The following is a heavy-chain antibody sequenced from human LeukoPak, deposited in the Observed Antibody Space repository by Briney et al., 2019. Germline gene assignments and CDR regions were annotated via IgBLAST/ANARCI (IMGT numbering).Heavy chain of an antibody. CDR2: IIPIFGTA. CDR3: ARASSVYSSSSLGYYYYYMDV. Sequence: SVKVSCKASGGTFSSYAISWVRQAPGQGLEWMGGIIPIFGTANYAQKFQGRVTITADKSTSTAYMELSSLRSEDTAVYYCARASSVYSSSSLGYYYYYMDVWGKGTTVTVSS. CDR1: GGTFSSYA. J-gene: IGHJ6*03. V-gene: IGHV1-69*06. D-gene: IGHD6-6*01.